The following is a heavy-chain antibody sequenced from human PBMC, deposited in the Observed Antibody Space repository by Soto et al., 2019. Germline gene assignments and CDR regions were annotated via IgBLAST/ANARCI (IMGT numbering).Heavy chain of an antibody. CDR2: IYYSGST. J-gene: IGHJ6*02. CDR1: GGSISSSIYY. Sequence: SETLSLTCTVSGGSISSSIYYWGWIRQPPGKGLEWIGSIYYSGSTYYNPSLKSRVTISVDTSKNQFSLKLSSVTAADTAVYYCARHGIVVVVAATEDYGMDVWGQGTTVTVSS. V-gene: IGHV4-39*01. CDR3: ARHGIVVVVAATEDYGMDV. D-gene: IGHD2-15*01.